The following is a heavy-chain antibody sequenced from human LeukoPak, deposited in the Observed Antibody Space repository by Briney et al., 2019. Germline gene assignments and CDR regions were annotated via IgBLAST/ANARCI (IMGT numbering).Heavy chain of an antibody. CDR3: ARKTVSGYSSSRYKVNYYYYYMDV. Sequence: SQTLSLTCTVSGGSISSGSYYWSWIRQPAGKGLEWIGRIYTSGSTNYNPSLKSRVTISVDTSKNQFSLKLSSVTAANTAVYCCARKTVSGYSSSRYKVNYYYYYMDVWGKGTTVTISS. J-gene: IGHJ6*03. V-gene: IGHV4-61*02. D-gene: IGHD6-13*01. CDR1: GGSISSGSYY. CDR2: IYTSGST.